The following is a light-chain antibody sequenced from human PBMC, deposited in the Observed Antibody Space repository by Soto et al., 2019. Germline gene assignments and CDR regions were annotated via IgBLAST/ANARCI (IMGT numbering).Light chain of an antibody. Sequence: GDRVTITCRASQSISTWLAWYQKKPGKAPKLLIYDASSLESGVPSRFSGSGSGTEFTLTISSLQPDDFGTYYCQCYSSYPWTFGQGTKVDIK. CDR3: QCYSSYPWT. CDR1: QSISTW. V-gene: IGKV1-5*01. J-gene: IGKJ1*01. CDR2: DAS.